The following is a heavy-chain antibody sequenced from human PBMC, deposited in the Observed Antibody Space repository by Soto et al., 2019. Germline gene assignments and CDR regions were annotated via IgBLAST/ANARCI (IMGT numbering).Heavy chain of an antibody. CDR1: GYSFTNYW. CDR2: IYPGDSDT. J-gene: IGHJ4*02. Sequence: PGEFLKISCKASGYSFTNYWIGWVRQMPGKGLEWMGIIYPGDSDTRYSPSFQGQVTISADKSISTAYLQWSSLEASDTAMYYCARGANPSGYYFDYWGQGTLVTVSS. CDR3: ARGANPSGYYFDY. V-gene: IGHV5-51*01. D-gene: IGHD3-3*01.